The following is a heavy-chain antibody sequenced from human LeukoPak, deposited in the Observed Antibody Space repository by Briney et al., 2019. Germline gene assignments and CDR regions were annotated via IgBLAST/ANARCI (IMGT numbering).Heavy chain of an antibody. CDR2: INSDGSST. CDR3: ARGLYCSSTSCYDYHDAFDI. Sequence: PGGSLRLSCAASGFTFSSYSMNWVRQAPGKGLVWVSRINSDGSSTSYADSVKGRFTISRDNAKNTLYLQMNSLRAEDTAVYYCARGLYCSSTSCYDYHDAFDIWGQGTMVTVSS. J-gene: IGHJ3*02. V-gene: IGHV3-74*01. CDR1: GFTFSSYS. D-gene: IGHD2-2*01.